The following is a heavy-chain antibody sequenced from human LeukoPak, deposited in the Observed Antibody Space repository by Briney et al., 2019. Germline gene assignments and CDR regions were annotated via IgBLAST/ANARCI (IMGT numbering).Heavy chain of an antibody. CDR2: INGGASTM. D-gene: IGHD2-15*01. CDR1: GFYVNTYE. J-gene: IGHJ4*02. CDR3: VRGRLLRSTKYFDY. Sequence: GGSLRLSCGASGFYVNTYEMHWVRQAPGKGLEWVSYINGGASTMNYADSVWGRFTISRDDAQNSVRLQMNSLRDEDTAVYYCVRGRLLRSTKYFDYWGQGALVTVSS. V-gene: IGHV3-48*03.